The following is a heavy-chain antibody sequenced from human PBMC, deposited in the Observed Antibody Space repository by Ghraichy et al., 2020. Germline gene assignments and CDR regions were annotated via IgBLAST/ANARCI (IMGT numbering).Heavy chain of an antibody. CDR3: ARGRVVSLFYFDY. Sequence: GSLNISCAASGFTVSSNYMSWVRQAPGKGLEWVSVIYSGGSTYYADSVKGRFTISRDNSKNTLYLQMNSLRAEDTAVYYCARGRVVSLFYFDYWGQGTLVTVSS. J-gene: IGHJ4*02. V-gene: IGHV3-66*01. D-gene: IGHD3-3*01. CDR2: IYSGGST. CDR1: GFTVSSNY.